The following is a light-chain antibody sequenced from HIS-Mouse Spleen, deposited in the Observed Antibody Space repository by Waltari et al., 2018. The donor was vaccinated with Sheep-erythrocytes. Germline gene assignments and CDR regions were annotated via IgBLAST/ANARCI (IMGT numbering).Light chain of an antibody. CDR1: SSDVGSYNL. CDR2: EDS. Sequence: QSALTQPASVSGSPGQLITISCTGTSSDVGSYNLVSWYHQDPGKAPKLMIYEDSKRPSGVSNRCSGSKSGNTASLTISGLQAEDEADYYCCSYAGSSTFRVVFGGGTKLTVL. V-gene: IGLV2-23*02. CDR3: CSYAGSSTFRVV. J-gene: IGLJ2*01.